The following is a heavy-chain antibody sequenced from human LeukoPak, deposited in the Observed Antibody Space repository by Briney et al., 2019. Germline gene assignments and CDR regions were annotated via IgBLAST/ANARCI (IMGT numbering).Heavy chain of an antibody. V-gene: IGHV3-48*01. CDR2: ISSSSSTI. D-gene: IGHD6-13*01. CDR3: AGGIAAAGYDAFDI. Sequence: GGSLRLSCAASGFTFSSYSMNWVRQAPGKGLEWGSYISSSSSTIYYADSVKGRFTISRDNAKNSLYLQMNSLRAEDTAVYYCAGGIAAAGYDAFDIWGQGTMVTVSS. J-gene: IGHJ3*02. CDR1: GFTFSSYS.